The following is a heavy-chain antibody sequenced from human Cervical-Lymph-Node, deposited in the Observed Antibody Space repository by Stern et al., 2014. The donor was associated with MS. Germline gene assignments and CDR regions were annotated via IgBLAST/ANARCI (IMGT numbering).Heavy chain of an antibody. CDR2: ISWDGGST. Sequence: VQLVESGGVVVQPGGSLRLSCAASGFTFDDYTMHWVRQAPGKGLERVSLISWDGGSTYYADSVKGRFTISRDNSKNSLFMQMNSLRTEDTALYYCAKDMGDRGGFEYWGQGTLVTVSS. D-gene: IGHD3-16*01. J-gene: IGHJ4*02. CDR1: GFTFDDYT. V-gene: IGHV3-43*01. CDR3: AKDMGDRGGFEY.